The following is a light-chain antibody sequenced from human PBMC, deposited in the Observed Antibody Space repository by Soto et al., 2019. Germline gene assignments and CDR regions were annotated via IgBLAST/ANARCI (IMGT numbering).Light chain of an antibody. CDR2: GAS. V-gene: IGKV3-20*01. Sequence: ETVLTQSPGTLSLSPGETATLSCRASQSVSSNLLAWYQEKPGQAPRLLIFGASRRATGIPDRFSGSGSGTDFTLTITRLEPEDFAVYYCRQYGTSLGFPVGGGTKVDTK. CDR1: QSVSSNL. CDR3: RQYGTSLGFP. J-gene: IGKJ4*01.